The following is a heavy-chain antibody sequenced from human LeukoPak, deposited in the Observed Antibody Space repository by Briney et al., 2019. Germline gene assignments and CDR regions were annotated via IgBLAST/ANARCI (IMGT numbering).Heavy chain of an antibody. CDR1: GGSISSGDYY. Sequence: SETLSLTCTVSGGSISSGDYYWSWIRQPPGKGLEWIGYIYYSGSTYYNPSLKSRVTISVDTSKNQFSLKLSSVTAADTAVYYCARDLGYSSNGGGFDYWGQGTLVTVS. J-gene: IGHJ4*02. CDR2: IYYSGST. V-gene: IGHV4-30-4*08. CDR3: ARDLGYSSNGGGFDY. D-gene: IGHD6-13*01.